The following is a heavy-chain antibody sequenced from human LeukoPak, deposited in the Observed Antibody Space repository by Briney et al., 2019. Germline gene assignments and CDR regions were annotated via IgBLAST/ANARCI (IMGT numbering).Heavy chain of an antibody. J-gene: IGHJ4*02. Sequence: GGSLRLSCAASGFTFSSYWMSWVRQAPGKGLEWVANIKQDGSEKYYVDSVKGRFTISRDNAKNSLYLQMNSLRAEDTAVYYCARQLYSSSWFDDYWGQGTLVTVSS. CDR1: GFTFSSYW. CDR2: IKQDGSEK. CDR3: ARQLYSSSWFDDY. V-gene: IGHV3-7*02. D-gene: IGHD6-13*01.